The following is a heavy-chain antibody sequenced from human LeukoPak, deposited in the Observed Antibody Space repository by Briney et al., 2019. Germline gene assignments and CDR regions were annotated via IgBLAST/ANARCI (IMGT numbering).Heavy chain of an antibody. J-gene: IGHJ4*02. CDR1: GGSISSSSYY. CDR3: AKLLGYFDY. CDR2: IYYSGST. D-gene: IGHD1-1*01. V-gene: IGHV4-39*07. Sequence: SSETLSLTCTVSGGSISSSSYYWGWIRQPPGKGLEWIGSIYYSGSTYYNPSLKSRVTISVDTSKNQFSLKLSSVTAADTAVYYCAKLLGYFDYWGQGTLVTVSS.